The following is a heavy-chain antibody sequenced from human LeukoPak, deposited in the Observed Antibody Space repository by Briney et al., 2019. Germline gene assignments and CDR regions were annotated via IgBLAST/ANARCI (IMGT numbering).Heavy chain of an antibody. CDR1: GFTFSSHA. CDR2: ISYDGSNK. V-gene: IGHV3-30-3*01. D-gene: IGHD3-22*01. J-gene: IGHJ4*02. CDR3: ARGGDSMIVVCDY. Sequence: GGSLRLSCAASGFTFSSHAMHWVRHAPGKGLEWVAVISYDGSNKYYADSVKGRFTISRDNSKNTLYVQMNSLRAEDTAVYYCARGGDSMIVVCDYWGQGTLVTVSS.